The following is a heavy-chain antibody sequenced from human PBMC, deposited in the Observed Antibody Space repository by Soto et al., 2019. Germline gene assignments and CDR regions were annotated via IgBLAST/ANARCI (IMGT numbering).Heavy chain of an antibody. CDR2: LYYSGST. Sequence: QVQLQESGPGLVKPSQTLSLICTVSGGSISSGDYYWSWIRQPPGRGLEWIGYLYYSGSTYYNPSLKSRVTISVDTSKNQFSLKLSSVTAADTAVYYCARVRSIYWYFDLWGRGTLVTVSS. V-gene: IGHV4-30-4*01. CDR3: ARVRSIYWYFDL. J-gene: IGHJ2*01. CDR1: GGSISSGDYY.